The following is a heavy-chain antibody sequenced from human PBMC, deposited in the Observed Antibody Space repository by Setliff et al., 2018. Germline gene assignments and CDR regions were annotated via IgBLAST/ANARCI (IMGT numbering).Heavy chain of an antibody. V-gene: IGHV3-23*01. CDR3: MKKIIAGGGPPYDYFDY. D-gene: IGHD1-26*01. Sequence: PGEYLRLSCAASGFTFSTYVMTWVRQAPGKGLEWVSSIHGEGINTYYADSVKGRFTISRDNSKNTLFLQMNSLRADDTALYYCMKKIIAGGGPPYDYFDYWGQGTLVTVSS. J-gene: IGHJ4*02. CDR2: IHGEGINT. CDR1: GFTFSTYV.